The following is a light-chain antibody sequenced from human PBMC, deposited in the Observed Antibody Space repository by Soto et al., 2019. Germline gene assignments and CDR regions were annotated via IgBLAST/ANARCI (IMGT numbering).Light chain of an antibody. CDR1: QSVSSY. J-gene: IGKJ2*01. V-gene: IGKV3-11*01. CDR3: QQRSNWPHT. Sequence: EIVLTQSPATLSLSPGERATLSCRASQSVSSYLAWYQHKPGQAPRLLIYDASNRATGIAARFSGSGSGTDFTLTISSLEPEDFAVYYCQQRSNWPHTVGPATKLEIK. CDR2: DAS.